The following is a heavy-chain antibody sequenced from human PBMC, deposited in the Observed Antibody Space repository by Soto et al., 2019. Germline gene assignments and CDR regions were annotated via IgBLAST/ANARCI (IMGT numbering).Heavy chain of an antibody. V-gene: IGHV6-1*01. CDR1: GDSVSSNSAA. CDR2: TYYRSKWYN. CDR3: ARDWRGGAGTLGPYYYYYGMDV. J-gene: IGHJ6*02. Sequence: PSQTLSLTCAISGDSVSSNSAAWNWIRQSPSRGLEWLGRTYYRSKWYNDYAVSVKSRITINPDTSKNQFSLQLNSVTPEDTAVYYCARDWRGGAGTLGPYYYYYGMDVWGQGTTVTVSS. D-gene: IGHD6-19*01.